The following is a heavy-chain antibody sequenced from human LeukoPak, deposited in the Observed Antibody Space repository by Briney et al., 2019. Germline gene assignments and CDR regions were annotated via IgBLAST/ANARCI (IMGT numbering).Heavy chain of an antibody. V-gene: IGHV3-30*14. CDR1: GFTFSSYA. J-gene: IGHJ4*02. D-gene: IGHD3-10*01. CDR3: ARDRHYYGSGSYFDY. Sequence: GGSLRLSCAASGFTFSSYAMHWVRQAPGKGLEWVAVISYDGSNKYYADSVKGRFTISRDNSKNTLYLQMNSLRAEDTAVYYCARDRHYYGSGSYFDYWGQGTLVTVSS. CDR2: ISYDGSNK.